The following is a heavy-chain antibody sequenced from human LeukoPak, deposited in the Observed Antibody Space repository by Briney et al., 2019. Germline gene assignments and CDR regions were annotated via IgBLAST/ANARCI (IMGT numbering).Heavy chain of an antibody. D-gene: IGHD1-14*01. CDR2: INPNSGGT. Sequence: ASVKVSCKASGYTFTGYYMHWVRQAPGQGLEWMGWINPNSGGTNYAQKFQGRVTMARDTFISTAYMELSRLRSDDTAVYYCARDLGVAVYSDAFDIWGQGTMVTVSS. CDR1: GYTFTGYY. V-gene: IGHV1-2*02. CDR3: ARDLGVAVYSDAFDI. J-gene: IGHJ3*02.